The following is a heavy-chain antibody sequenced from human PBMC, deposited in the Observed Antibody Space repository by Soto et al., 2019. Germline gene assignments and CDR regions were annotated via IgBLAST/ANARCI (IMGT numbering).Heavy chain of an antibody. J-gene: IGHJ5*02. D-gene: IGHD6-19*01. CDR1: GYTFTAQY. V-gene: IGHV1-2*02. CDR2: INPTTGAT. Sequence: ASVKVSCKASGYTFTAQYLHWVRKAPGEGLEWMGWINPTTGATRYAQKFQGRVTMTRDTSMSTAYLEVRSLRPDDTTVYYCAKGDSSWASWFDPWGQGTLVTVSS. CDR3: AKGDSSWASWFDP.